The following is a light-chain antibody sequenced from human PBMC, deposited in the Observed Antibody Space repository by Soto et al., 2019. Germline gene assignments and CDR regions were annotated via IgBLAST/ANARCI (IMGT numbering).Light chain of an antibody. V-gene: IGLV1-40*01. CDR1: SSNIGAGYD. CDR2: GNS. J-gene: IGLJ3*02. CDR3: PSYVSTLSGWV. Sequence: QSVLTQPPSVSGAPGQRVTISCTGSSSNIGAGYDVHWYQQLPGTAPKLLIYGNSNRPSGVPDRFSGSKSGTSASLAITGLRAEDGAEYCCPSYVSTLSGWVFGGGTKLTVL.